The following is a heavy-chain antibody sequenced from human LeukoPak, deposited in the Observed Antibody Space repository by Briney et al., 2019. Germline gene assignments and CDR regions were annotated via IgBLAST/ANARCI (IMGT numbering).Heavy chain of an antibody. D-gene: IGHD6-6*01. CDR1: GFTLSSYS. CDR2: ISSSGTHI. CDR3: ARSEHSSSSFDY. Sequence: GGSLRLSCAASGFTLSSYSMNWVRQAPGKGLEWVSYISSSGTHIYYADSVKGRFTISRDNARNSLYLQMNSLRAEDTAIYYCARSEHSSSSFDYWGQGTLVTVSS. J-gene: IGHJ4*02. V-gene: IGHV3-21*01.